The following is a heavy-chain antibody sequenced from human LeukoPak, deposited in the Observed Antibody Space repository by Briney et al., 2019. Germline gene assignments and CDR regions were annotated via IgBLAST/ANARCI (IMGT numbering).Heavy chain of an antibody. J-gene: IGHJ4*02. CDR2: INQDGSEK. V-gene: IGHV3-7*01. CDR3: ATSDY. Sequence: GGSLRLSCAASEFTLSRSWMSWVRQAPGKGLEWVANINQDGSEKYYADSVKGRFTISRDNAKNSLYPQMNSLRAEDTAVYYCATSDYWGQGTLVTVSS. CDR1: EFTLSRSW.